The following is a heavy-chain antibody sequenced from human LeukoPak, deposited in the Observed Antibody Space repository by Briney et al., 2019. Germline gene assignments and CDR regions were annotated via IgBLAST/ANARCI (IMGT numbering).Heavy chain of an antibody. V-gene: IGHV1-18*01. Sequence: ASVKVSCKASGYTFISYGISWVRQAPGQGLEWMGWISAYNGHTNYAQKFQGRVTMTTDTSTSTAYMELRSLRSDDTAVYYCARRANSGSYNFDYWGQGTLVTVSS. CDR2: ISAYNGHT. D-gene: IGHD1-26*01. CDR3: ARRANSGSYNFDY. J-gene: IGHJ4*02. CDR1: GYTFISYG.